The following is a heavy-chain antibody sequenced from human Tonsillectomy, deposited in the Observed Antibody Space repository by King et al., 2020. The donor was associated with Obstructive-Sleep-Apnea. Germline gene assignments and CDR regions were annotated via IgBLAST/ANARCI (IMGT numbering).Heavy chain of an antibody. Sequence: QLQESGPGLVKPSQTLSLTCSVSGGSISSAGYYWSWIRQHPTKGLEWIGYIYYSGSTYYNPSLKSRVTISVDTSKNEFSLKLSSVTAADTAVYYCARETHIYGMDVWGQGTPVTVSS. CDR1: GGSISSAGYY. CDR3: ARETHIYGMDV. CDR2: IYYSGST. J-gene: IGHJ6*02. V-gene: IGHV4-31*03.